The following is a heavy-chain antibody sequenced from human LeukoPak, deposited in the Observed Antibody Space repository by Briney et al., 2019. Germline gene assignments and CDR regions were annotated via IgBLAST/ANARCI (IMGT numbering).Heavy chain of an antibody. J-gene: IGHJ5*02. CDR3: GRDNVAGLRFMGIDP. CDR1: GDSISGYY. D-gene: IGHD3-3*01. V-gene: IGHV4-4*07. Sequence: SETLSLTCTVSGDSISGYYWTWVRQPAGKGLEWIGRIYVSGSINYNPSLQSRVSISEDEAKNQISLRINSVTAADTAVYYCGRDNVAGLRFMGIDPWGQGTLVTVSS. CDR2: IYVSGSI.